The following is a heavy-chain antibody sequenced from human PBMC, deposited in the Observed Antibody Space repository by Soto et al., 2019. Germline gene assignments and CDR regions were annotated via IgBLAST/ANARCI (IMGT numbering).Heavy chain of an antibody. CDR1: GGSISSGGYY. D-gene: IGHD3-10*01. Sequence: QVQLQESGPGLVKPSQTLSLTCTVSGGSISSGGYYWSWIRQHPGKGLEWLGYIYSSGSTYDNPSLKSRVTISVDTSKNQFSLKLSSVTAADTAVYYCARAGCGELIDYWGQGTLVTVSS. CDR3: ARAGCGELIDY. V-gene: IGHV4-31*03. CDR2: IYSSGST. J-gene: IGHJ4*02.